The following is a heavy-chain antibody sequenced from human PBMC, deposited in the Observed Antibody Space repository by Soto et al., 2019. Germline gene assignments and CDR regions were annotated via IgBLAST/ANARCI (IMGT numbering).Heavy chain of an antibody. J-gene: IGHJ4*02. CDR3: ARDYSSGWFYFDY. D-gene: IGHD6-19*01. V-gene: IGHV4-59*01. CDR1: GGSISSYY. CDR2: IYYSGST. Sequence: SETLSLTCTVSGGSISSYYWSWIRQPPGKGLEWIGYIYYSGSTNYNPSLKSRVTISVDTSKNQFSLKLSSVTAADTAVYYCARDYSSGWFYFDYWGQGTLVTVSS.